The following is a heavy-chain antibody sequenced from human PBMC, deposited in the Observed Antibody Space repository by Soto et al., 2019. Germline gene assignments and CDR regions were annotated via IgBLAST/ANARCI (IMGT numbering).Heavy chain of an antibody. V-gene: IGHV6-1*01. CDR3: ARSKRYFDWLLKRYYGMDV. J-gene: IGHJ6*02. CDR1: GDSVSSNSAA. CDR2: TYYRSKWYN. D-gene: IGHD3-9*01. Sequence: PSQTLSLTCVISGDSVSSNSAAWNWIRQSPSRGLEWLGRTYYRSKWYNDYAVSVKSRITINPDTSKNQFSLQLNSVTPEDTAVYYCARSKRYFDWLLKRYYGMDVWGQGTTVTVSS.